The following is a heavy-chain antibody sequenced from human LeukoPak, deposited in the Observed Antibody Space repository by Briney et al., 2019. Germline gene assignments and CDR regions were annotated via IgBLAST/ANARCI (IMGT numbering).Heavy chain of an antibody. CDR2: IYYSGST. D-gene: IGHD2-15*01. V-gene: IGHV4-59*12. CDR3: AREGRGAYPSRTHS. Sequence: SETLSLTCTVSGGSISSYYWSWIRQPPGKGLEWIGYIYYSGSTNYNPSLKSRVTMSVDTSKNQFPLKLSSVTAADTAVYYCAREGRGAYPSRTHSWGQGTLVTVSS. J-gene: IGHJ4*02. CDR1: GGSISSYY.